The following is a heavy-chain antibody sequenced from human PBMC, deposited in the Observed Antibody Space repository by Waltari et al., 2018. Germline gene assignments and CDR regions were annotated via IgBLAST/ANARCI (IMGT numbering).Heavy chain of an antibody. Sequence: QVQLQESGPGLVKPSETLSLPCTVSGGSISSYYWSWIRQPPGKGLEWIGYIYYSGSTNYNPSLKSRVTISVDTSKNQFSLKLSSVTAADTAVYYCARGSEQQLVRGHYYGMDVWGQGTTVTVSS. V-gene: IGHV4-59*01. CDR2: IYYSGST. CDR3: ARGSEQQLVRGHYYGMDV. J-gene: IGHJ6*02. D-gene: IGHD6-13*01. CDR1: GGSISSYY.